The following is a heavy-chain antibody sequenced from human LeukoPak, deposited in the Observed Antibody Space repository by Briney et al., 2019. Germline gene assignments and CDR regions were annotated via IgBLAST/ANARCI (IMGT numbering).Heavy chain of an antibody. CDR2: ISGSGGST. CDR1: GFTFSSYA. J-gene: IGHJ4*02. CDR3: AKDLIRTMIVVVITRPLFDY. D-gene: IGHD3-22*01. V-gene: IGHV3-23*01. Sequence: PGGSLRLSCAASGFTFSSYAMSWVRQAPGKGLEWVSAISGSGGSTYYADSVKGRFTISRDNSKNTLYLQMNSLRAEDTAVHYCAKDLIRTMIVVVITRPLFDYWGQGTLVTVSS.